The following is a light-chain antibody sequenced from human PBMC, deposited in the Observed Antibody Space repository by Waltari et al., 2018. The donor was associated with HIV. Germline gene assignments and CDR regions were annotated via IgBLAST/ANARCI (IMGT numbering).Light chain of an antibody. Sequence: DIQLTQSPSFMSASVGDRVTITCRASQAISSNLAWYQQKPGQAPTRLIYAASSLPSGVPSRFSGSGSGTEFTLTIRSRQPEDYATYYCQHLNSYPPFTFGPGTTVD. CDR3: QHLNSYPPFT. CDR2: AAS. CDR1: QAISSN. V-gene: IGKV1-9*01. J-gene: IGKJ3*01.